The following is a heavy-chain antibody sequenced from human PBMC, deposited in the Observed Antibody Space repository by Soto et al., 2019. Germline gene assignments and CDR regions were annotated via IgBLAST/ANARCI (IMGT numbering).Heavy chain of an antibody. J-gene: IGHJ1*01. CDR3: ARNPPELCFKECPGKASQPHPCPVGQGELHAMWHLCRWPPEY. CDR2: IIPMLGTV. V-gene: IGHV1-69*01. Sequence: QVQLVQSGAEVKRPGSSVKVSCKASGGTFSSYALTWVRQAPGQGLEWLRGIIPMLGTVNHAQKFQGRVTSNEDESTSTAYMKLSRPRAEDTVVYSCARNPPELCFKECPGKASQPHPCPVGQGELHAMWHLCRWPPEY. CDR1: GGTFSSYA. D-gene: IGHD3-3*01.